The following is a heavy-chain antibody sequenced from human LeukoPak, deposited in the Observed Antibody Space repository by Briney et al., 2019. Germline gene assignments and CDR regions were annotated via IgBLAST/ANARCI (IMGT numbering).Heavy chain of an antibody. D-gene: IGHD3-10*01. CDR2: IIPIIDAT. V-gene: IGHV1-69*11. J-gene: IGHJ4*02. CDR1: GRGFTGLA. CDR3: ASSLLRMADLLPSHFDY. Sequence: SVKVSCKASGRGFTGLAVTWLRHVPGQGFEWMGRIIPIIDATHYAQKFQDRVTITADESTSTAHMELHSLRSEDTAVYFCASSLLRMADLLPSHFDYWGQGTLVTVSS.